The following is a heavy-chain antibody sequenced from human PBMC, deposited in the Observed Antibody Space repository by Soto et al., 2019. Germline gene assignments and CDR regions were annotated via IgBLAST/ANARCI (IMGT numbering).Heavy chain of an antibody. CDR3: ARAGVATIYPGNNWFDP. CDR2: IYYSGST. D-gene: IGHD5-12*01. CDR1: GGYLCSYH. Sequence: SDTLSLTCTGSGGYLCSYHWSWNRQPPGKGLEWIGYIYYSGSTNYNPSLKSRVTISVDTSKNQFSLNLSSVTAADTAMYYCARAGVATIYPGNNWFDPWGQGTLVTVS. J-gene: IGHJ5*02. V-gene: IGHV4-59*08.